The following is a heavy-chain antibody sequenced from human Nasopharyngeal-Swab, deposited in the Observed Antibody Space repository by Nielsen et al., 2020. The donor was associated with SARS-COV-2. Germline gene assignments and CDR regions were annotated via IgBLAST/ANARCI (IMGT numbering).Heavy chain of an antibody. Sequence: SETLSLTCTVSGGSISSYYWSWIRQPPGKGLEWIGYIYYSGSTNYNPSLKSRVTISVDTSKNQFSLKLSSVTAADTAVYYCARHRSGYGGMDVWGQGTTVTVSS. V-gene: IGHV4-59*01. D-gene: IGHD5-12*01. CDR1: GGSISSYY. J-gene: IGHJ6*02. CDR3: ARHRSGYGGMDV. CDR2: IYYSGST.